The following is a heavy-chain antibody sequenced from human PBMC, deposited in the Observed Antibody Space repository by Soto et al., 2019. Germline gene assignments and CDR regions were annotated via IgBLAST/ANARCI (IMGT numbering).Heavy chain of an antibody. CDR2: IYSTGNT. CDR1: GDSIRSSSY. CDR3: RRSSRYSTDV. J-gene: IGHJ6*02. V-gene: IGHV4-39*01. Sequence: QLQLQESGPGLVKPSETLSLTCTVSGDSIRSSSYWGWIRQPPGKGLEWIGSIYSTGNTYYNPSLNSQATISVDTSKNQVSLNLISVTAADTAVYYCRRSSRYSTDVWGQGTTVTGSS. D-gene: IGHD6-13*01.